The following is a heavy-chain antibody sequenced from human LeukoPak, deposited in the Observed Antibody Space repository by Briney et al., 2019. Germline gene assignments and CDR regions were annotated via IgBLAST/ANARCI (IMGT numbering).Heavy chain of an antibody. CDR2: IYTSGST. Sequence: PSETLSLTCTVSGGSISSYYWSWIRQPPGKGLEWIGYIYTSGSTNYNPSLKSRVTISVDTSKNQFSLKLSSVTAADTAVYYCAGSYARGGVDYWGQGTLVTVS. CDR3: AGSYARGGVDY. V-gene: IGHV4-4*09. J-gene: IGHJ4*02. D-gene: IGHD1-26*01. CDR1: GGSISSYY.